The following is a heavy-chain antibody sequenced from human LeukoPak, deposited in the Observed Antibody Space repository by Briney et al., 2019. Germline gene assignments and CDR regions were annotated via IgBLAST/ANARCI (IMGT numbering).Heavy chain of an antibody. CDR1: GFTFSSYA. CDR2: IRYDGSNK. Sequence: GGSLRLSCPASGFTFSSYAMHWVRQAPGKGLEWVAFIRYDGSNKYYSDSVKGRFTISRDNSKSTLYLQMNSLRAEDTAVYYCAKDRDSYGYYPYYFDYWGQGTLVTVSS. D-gene: IGHD3-22*01. V-gene: IGHV3-30*02. J-gene: IGHJ4*02. CDR3: AKDRDSYGYYPYYFDY.